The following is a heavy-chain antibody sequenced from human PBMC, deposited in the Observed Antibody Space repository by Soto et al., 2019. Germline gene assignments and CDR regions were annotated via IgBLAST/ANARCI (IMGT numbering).Heavy chain of an antibody. V-gene: IGHV3-43*02. J-gene: IGHJ6*02. Sequence: GGSLRLSCAASGFTFDDYAMHWVRQAPGKGLEWVSLISGDSGSTYYADSVKGRFTISRDNSKNSLYLQMNSLRTEDTALYYCAKDNLEADRPFYYYGMDFWGQGTTVTVSS. CDR3: AKDNLEADRPFYYYGMDF. CDR2: ISGDSGST. D-gene: IGHD6-6*01. CDR1: GFTFDDYA.